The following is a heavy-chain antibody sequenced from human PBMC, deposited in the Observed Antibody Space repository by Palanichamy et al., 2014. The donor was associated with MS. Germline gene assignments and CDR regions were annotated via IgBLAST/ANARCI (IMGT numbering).Heavy chain of an antibody. CDR3: ARDRVGYCSGGNCYSAGRDYYYYGMDV. D-gene: IGHD2-15*01. Sequence: VQSGAEVKKPGSSVKVSCKASGGTFSSYAISWVRQAPGQGLEWMGGIIPIFGTANYAQKFQGRVTITADKSTSTAYMELSSLRSEDTAVYYCARDRVGYCSGGNCYSAGRDYYYYGMDVWGQGTTVTVSS. V-gene: IGHV1-69*06. CDR2: IIPIFGTA. CDR1: GGTFSSYA. J-gene: IGHJ6*02.